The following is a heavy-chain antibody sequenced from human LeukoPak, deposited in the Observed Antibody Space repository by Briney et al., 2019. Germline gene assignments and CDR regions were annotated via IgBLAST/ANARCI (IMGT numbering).Heavy chain of an antibody. D-gene: IGHD2-2*01. J-gene: IGHJ5*02. CDR1: GYTFTSYA. CDR2: INTNTGNP. Sequence: ASVKVSCKASGYTFTSYAMNWVRQAPGQGLEWMGWINTNTGNPTYAQGFTGRFVFSLDTSVSTAYLQISSLKAEDTAAYYCASLQPGEYCSSPSSYDNWFAPWGQGPLVTVPS. CDR3: ASLQPGEYCSSPSSYDNWFAP. V-gene: IGHV7-4-1*02.